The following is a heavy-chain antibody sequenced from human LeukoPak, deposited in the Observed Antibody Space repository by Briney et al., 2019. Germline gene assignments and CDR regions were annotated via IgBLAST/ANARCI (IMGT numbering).Heavy chain of an antibody. V-gene: IGHV6-1*01. CDR1: GDSVSSNSAA. J-gene: IGHJ4*02. CDR2: TYYRSKWYN. CDR3: AKVPFTYYYDSSGYYDADY. D-gene: IGHD3-22*01. Sequence: SQTLSLTCAISGDSVSSNSAAWNWIRQSPSRGLEWLGRTYYRSKWYNDYAVSVKSRITINPDTSKNQFSLQLNSVTPEDTAVYYCAKVPFTYYYDSSGYYDADYWGQGTLVTVSS.